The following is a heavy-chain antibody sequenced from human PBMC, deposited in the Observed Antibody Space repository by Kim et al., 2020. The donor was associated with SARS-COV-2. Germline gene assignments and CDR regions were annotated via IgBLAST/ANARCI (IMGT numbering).Heavy chain of an antibody. CDR2: IYHSGST. CDR3: ARGRGYCSSTSCFGKRNYMDV. V-gene: IGHV4-4*02. CDR1: GGSISSSNW. Sequence: SETLSLTCAVSGGSISSSNWWSWVRQPPGKGLEWIGEIYHSGSTNYNPSLKSRVTISVDKSKNQFSLKLSSVTAADTAVYYCARGRGYCSSTSCFGKRNYMDVWGKGTTVTVSS. J-gene: IGHJ6*03. D-gene: IGHD2-2*01.